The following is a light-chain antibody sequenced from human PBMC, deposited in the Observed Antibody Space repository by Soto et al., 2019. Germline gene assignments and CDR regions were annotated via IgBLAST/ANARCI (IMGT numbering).Light chain of an antibody. CDR1: ESVHRN. V-gene: IGKV3-15*01. J-gene: IGKJ3*01. CDR3: QHYSNWPPT. Sequence: EMVMTQSPATMSVSPGERVTLSCRASESVHRNLAWYQQKPGQGPSLLIYYASTRATGVPDRFTGSGSGTEFTLTISSLQSEDFAVYHCQHYSNWPPTFGPGTKVQIK. CDR2: YAS.